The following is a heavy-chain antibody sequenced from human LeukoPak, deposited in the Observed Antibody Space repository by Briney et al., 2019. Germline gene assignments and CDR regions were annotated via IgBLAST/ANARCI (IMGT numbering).Heavy chain of an antibody. CDR2: ISYDGSNK. Sequence: RQXPGXGREWVAVISYDGSNKYYAGSVKGRFTISRDNSENTLYLQMNSLTVDDTAVYFCAKERQTGDYFTSDYWGQGTLVTVSS. V-gene: IGHV3-30-3*02. D-gene: IGHD4-17*01. J-gene: IGHJ4*02. CDR3: AKERQTGDYFTSDY.